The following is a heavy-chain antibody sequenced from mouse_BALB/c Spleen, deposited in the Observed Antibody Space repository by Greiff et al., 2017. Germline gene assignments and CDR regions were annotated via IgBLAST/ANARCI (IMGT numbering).Heavy chain of an antibody. CDR2: ISSGSSTI. Sequence: EVQLVESGGGLVQPGGSRKLSCAASGFTFSSFGMHWVRQAPEKGLEWVAYISSGSSTIYYADTVKGRFTISRDNPKNTLFLQMTSLRSEDTAMYYCARGGYDNYAMDYWGQGTSVTVSS. CDR1: GFTFSSFG. V-gene: IGHV5-17*02. J-gene: IGHJ4*01. CDR3: ARGGYDNYAMDY. D-gene: IGHD2-2*01.